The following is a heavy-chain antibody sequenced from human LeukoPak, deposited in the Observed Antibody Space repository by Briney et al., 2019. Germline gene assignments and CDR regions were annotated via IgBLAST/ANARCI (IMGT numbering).Heavy chain of an antibody. V-gene: IGHV4-39*07. J-gene: IGHJ2*01. CDR2: IYYSGST. D-gene: IGHD6-13*01. CDR3: ARVSSSWYQDWYFDL. Sequence: SETLSLTCTVSGDSISSSNYYWGWIRQPPGKGLEWIGSIYYSGSTYYNPSLKSRVTMSLDTSKNQFSLKLSSVTAADTAVYYCARVSSSWYQDWYFDLWGRGTLVTVSS. CDR1: GDSISSSNYY.